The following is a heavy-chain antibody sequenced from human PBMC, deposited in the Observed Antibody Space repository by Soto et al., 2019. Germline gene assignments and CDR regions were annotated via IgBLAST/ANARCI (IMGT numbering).Heavy chain of an antibody. CDR3: ARRYCSSTSCYNWFDP. Sequence: SETLSLTCTVSGGSISSYYWSWIRQPPGKGLEWIGYIYYSGSTNYNPSLKSRVTISVDTSKNQFSLKLSSVTAADTAVYYCARRYCSSTSCYNWFDPWGQGALVTVSS. V-gene: IGHV4-59*08. CDR2: IYYSGST. J-gene: IGHJ5*02. D-gene: IGHD2-2*01. CDR1: GGSISSYY.